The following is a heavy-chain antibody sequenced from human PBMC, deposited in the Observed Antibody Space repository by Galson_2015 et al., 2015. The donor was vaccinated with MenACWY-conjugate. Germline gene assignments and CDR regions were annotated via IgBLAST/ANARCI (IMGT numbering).Heavy chain of an antibody. V-gene: IGHV1-69*04. Sequence: SVKVSCKASGGTFSSYAISWVRQAPGQGLEWMGRIIPILGIANYAQKFQGRVTITADKSTSTAYMELSSLRSEDTAVYYCARVPEDYVWGSYRHDGPRYYYYGMDVWGQGTTVTVSS. D-gene: IGHD3-16*02. J-gene: IGHJ6*02. CDR1: GGTFSSYA. CDR3: ARVPEDYVWGSYRHDGPRYYYYGMDV. CDR2: IIPILGIA.